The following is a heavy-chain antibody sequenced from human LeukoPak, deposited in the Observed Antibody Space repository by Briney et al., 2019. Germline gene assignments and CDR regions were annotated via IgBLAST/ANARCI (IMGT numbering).Heavy chain of an antibody. Sequence: SETLSLTCTVSGGSISSYYWSWIRQPPGKGLEWIGYIYYSGSTNYNPSLKSRVTISVDTYKNQFSLKLSSVTAADTAVYYCARRHPNSSRLSRPMYFDYWGQGTLVTVSS. J-gene: IGHJ4*02. CDR2: IYYSGST. CDR3: ARRHPNSSRLSRPMYFDY. V-gene: IGHV4-59*01. CDR1: GGSISSYY. D-gene: IGHD6-13*01.